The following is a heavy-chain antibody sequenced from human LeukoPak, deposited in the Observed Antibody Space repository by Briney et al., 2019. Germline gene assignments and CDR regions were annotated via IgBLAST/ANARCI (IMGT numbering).Heavy chain of an antibody. D-gene: IGHD3-10*01. CDR2: ISSSSSYI. CDR3: ARDGSYYGSGSYYNGLDY. V-gene: IGHV3-21*01. Sequence: PGGSLRLSCAASGFTFSSYSMTWVRQAPGKGLEWVSSISSSSSYIYYADSVKGRFTISRDNAKNSLYLQMNSLRAEDTAVYYCARDGSYYGSGSYYNGLDYWGQGTLVTVSS. J-gene: IGHJ4*02. CDR1: GFTFSSYS.